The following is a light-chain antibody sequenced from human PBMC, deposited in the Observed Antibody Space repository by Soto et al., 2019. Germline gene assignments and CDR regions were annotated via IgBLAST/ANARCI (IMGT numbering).Light chain of an antibody. V-gene: IGLV1-44*01. CDR2: LNN. CDR1: SSNIGSNT. Sequence: QTLVTQPPSASGTPGQRITISCSGSSSNIGSNTVSWYQQFPGTAPKLLIYLNNQRPSGVPDRFSGSKSDTSASLAITSLQSEDEADYYCAAWDDSLNGRVFGAGTKVTVL. J-gene: IGLJ2*01. CDR3: AAWDDSLNGRV.